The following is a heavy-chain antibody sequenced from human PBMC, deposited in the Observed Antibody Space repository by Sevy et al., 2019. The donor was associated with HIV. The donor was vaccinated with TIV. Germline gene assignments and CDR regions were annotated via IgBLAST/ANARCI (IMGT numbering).Heavy chain of an antibody. D-gene: IGHD3-22*01. CDR3: ARAQQVTMLVVIGGLYFDF. CDR1: GFTFSSYW. CDR2: IKQGMSGK. J-gene: IGHJ4*02. V-gene: IGHV3-7*01. Sequence: GGSLRLSCAASGFTFSSYWMTWVRQAPGKGLEWVANIKQGMSGKYYADSVKGRFTISRDNARNSLYLQMESLRAEDTAVYYCARAQQVTMLVVIGGLYFDFWGQGTLVTVSS.